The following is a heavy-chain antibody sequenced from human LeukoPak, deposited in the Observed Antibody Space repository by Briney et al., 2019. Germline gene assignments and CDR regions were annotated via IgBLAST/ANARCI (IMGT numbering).Heavy chain of an antibody. J-gene: IGHJ4*02. CDR3: AKFNRQYCSSTSCYGGFDY. Sequence: GGSLRLSCAASGFTFSSYGMHWVRQAPGKGLEWVAFIRFDGSNKYYTDSVKGRFTLSRDNSKNTLYLQINSLRAEDTAVYYCAKFNRQYCSSTSCYGGFDYWGQGTLVTVSS. CDR1: GFTFSSYG. CDR2: IRFDGSNK. D-gene: IGHD2-2*01. V-gene: IGHV3-30*02.